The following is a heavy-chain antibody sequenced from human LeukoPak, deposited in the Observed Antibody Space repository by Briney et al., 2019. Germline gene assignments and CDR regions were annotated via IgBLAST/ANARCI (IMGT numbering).Heavy chain of an antibody. CDR1: GFTFSSYS. D-gene: IGHD6-13*01. Sequence: GGSLRLSCAASGFTFSSYSMNWVRQAPGKGREWVSSISSSSSYIYYADSVKGRFPISRDNAKPSLSLQMNSLRAEDTAVYYCERDQGSSSWYGGYFDYWRQGNLVRVPS. V-gene: IGHV3-21*01. J-gene: IGHJ4*02. CDR3: ERDQGSSSWYGGYFDY. CDR2: ISSSSSYI.